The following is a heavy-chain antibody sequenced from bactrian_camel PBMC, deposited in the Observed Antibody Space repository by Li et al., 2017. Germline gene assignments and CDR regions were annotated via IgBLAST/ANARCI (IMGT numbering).Heavy chain of an antibody. Sequence: VESGGGSVQAGGSLRLSCAVSEFTSSTYCLAWFRQAPGKEREGVAGIDRGGNLAYRDSVKGRFTISKDKARDTVYLQMSSLRPEDAAVYIRRSNGQGAGCDPGDVTPYDKGTQVTVS. CDR1: EFTSSTYC. V-gene: IGHV3S25*01. CDR2: IDRGGNL. D-gene: IGHD1*01. J-gene: IGHJ4*01.